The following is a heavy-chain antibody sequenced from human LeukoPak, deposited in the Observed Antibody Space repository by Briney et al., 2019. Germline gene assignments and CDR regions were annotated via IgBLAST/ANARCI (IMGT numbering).Heavy chain of an antibody. J-gene: IGHJ6*03. CDR1: GYSISSGYY. V-gene: IGHV4-38-2*02. CDR3: ARVYGGWSYYYYMDV. CDR2: IDHSGST. Sequence: SETLSLTCTVSGYSISSGYYWGWIRQPPGKGLEWIGSIDHSGSTYYNPSLKSRVTISVDTSKNQFSLKLSSVTAADTAVYYCARVYGGWSYYYYMDVWGKGTTVTVSS. D-gene: IGHD6-19*01.